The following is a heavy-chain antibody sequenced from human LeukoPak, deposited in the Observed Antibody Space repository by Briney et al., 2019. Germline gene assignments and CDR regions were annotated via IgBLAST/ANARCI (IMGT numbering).Heavy chain of an antibody. D-gene: IGHD1-26*01. CDR2: INWNGGNT. Sequence: GGSLRHSCAASGYTFDDYGMNWVREAPGKGLEWVSGINWNGGNTAYVDSVKGRFTISRDNAKNSLYLQMNSLRADDTALYYCARAFVPTVGAYDYWGQGTLVTVSS. V-gene: IGHV3-20*04. CDR1: GYTFDDYG. J-gene: IGHJ4*02. CDR3: ARAFVPTVGAYDY.